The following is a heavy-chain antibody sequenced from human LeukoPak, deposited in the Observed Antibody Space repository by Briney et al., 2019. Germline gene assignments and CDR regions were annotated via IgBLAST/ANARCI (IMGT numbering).Heavy chain of an antibody. CDR1: GGSINSHY. CDR2: FYYGGYT. V-gene: IGHV4-59*11. D-gene: IGHD3-10*01. J-gene: IGHJ4*02. CDR3: ASRYGSGSYGFDY. Sequence: SETLSLTCTASGGSINSHYWSWIRQPPGKGLGWIGYFYYGGYTKYNPSLESRVTISADTSENQFSLKVSSVTAADTAEYYCASRYGSGSYGFDYWGQGTLVTVSA.